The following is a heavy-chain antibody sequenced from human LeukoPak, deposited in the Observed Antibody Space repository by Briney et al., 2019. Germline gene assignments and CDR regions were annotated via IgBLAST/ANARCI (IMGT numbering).Heavy chain of an antibody. D-gene: IGHD2-21*01. CDR2: ISSSGSTI. Sequence: PGGSLRLSCAASGFTFTSYSMNWVRQAPGKGLEWVSYISSSGSTISYADSVKGRFTISRDNAENSLYLQMNSLRAEDTAVYYCARDRPYYSYCFDIWGQGTMVTVSS. CDR3: ARDRPYYSYCFDI. V-gene: IGHV3-48*01. CDR1: GFTFTSYS. J-gene: IGHJ3*02.